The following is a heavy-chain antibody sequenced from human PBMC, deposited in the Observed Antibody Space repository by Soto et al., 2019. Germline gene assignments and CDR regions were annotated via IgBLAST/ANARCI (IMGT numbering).Heavy chain of an antibody. J-gene: IGHJ4*02. V-gene: IGHV4-34*01. CDR2: VNHAGGT. CDR3: ARRGRYGGRSYTG. Sequence: QMHIQQWGAGLLKPSETLSLTCAVSGGSFNDFYWNWVRQPPGEGLAWIGEVNHAGGTDYNPSLKRRVTISEDRSKNQLSLRLKSVTVADTAPYYCARRGRYGGRSYTGWGQGTLVTVSS. D-gene: IGHD2-15*01. CDR1: GGSFNDFY.